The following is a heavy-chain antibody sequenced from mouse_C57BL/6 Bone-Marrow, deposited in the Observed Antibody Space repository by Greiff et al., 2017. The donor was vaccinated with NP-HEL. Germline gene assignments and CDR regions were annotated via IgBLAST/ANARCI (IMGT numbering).Heavy chain of an antibody. Sequence: EVHLVESGGGLVQPKGSLKLSCAASGFSFNTYAMNWVRQAPGKGLEWVARIRSKSNNYATYYADSVKDRFTISRDDSESMLYLQMNNLKTEDTAMYYCVRHECGGNSSGYWFAYWGQGTLVTVSA. J-gene: IGHJ3*01. CDR3: VRHECGGNSSGYWFAY. V-gene: IGHV10-1*01. D-gene: IGHD3-2*02. CDR2: IRSKSNNYAT. CDR1: GFSFNTYA.